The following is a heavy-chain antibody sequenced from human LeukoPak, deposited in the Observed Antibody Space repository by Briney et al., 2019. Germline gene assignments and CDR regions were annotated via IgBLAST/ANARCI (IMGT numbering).Heavy chain of an antibody. CDR3: ARVSGSSWRSWYKSEFAFDI. CDR2: ISYDGSNK. Sequence: PGRSLRLSCAASGFTFSSYAMHWVRQAPGKELEWVAVISYDGSNKYYADSVKGRLTISRDNAQYSLYLQMNSLKAEDTAVYYCARVSGSSWRSWYKSEFAFDIWGQGTMVTVSS. CDR1: GFTFSSYA. V-gene: IGHV3-30-3*01. J-gene: IGHJ3*02. D-gene: IGHD6-13*01.